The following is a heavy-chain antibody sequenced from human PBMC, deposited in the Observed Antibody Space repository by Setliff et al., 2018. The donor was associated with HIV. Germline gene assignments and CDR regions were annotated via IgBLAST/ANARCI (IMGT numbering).Heavy chain of an antibody. J-gene: IGHJ5*02. CDR3: ARVMVASTRWFDP. V-gene: IGHV4-39*07. D-gene: IGHD5-12*01. CDR2: IYFSGST. Sequence: SETLSLTCTVSGGSISSSGYYWGWIRQPPGKGLEWIGSIYFSGSTSYNPSLKSRVTISVDTSKNQFSLKLSSVTAADTAVYYCARVMVASTRWFDPWGQGTLVTVS. CDR1: GGSISSSGYY.